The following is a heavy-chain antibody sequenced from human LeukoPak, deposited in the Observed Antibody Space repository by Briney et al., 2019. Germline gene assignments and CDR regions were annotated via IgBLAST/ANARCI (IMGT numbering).Heavy chain of an antibody. CDR3: ARGRTYATRFDY. Sequence: SETLSLTCTVSGASISSYYWSWIRQPPGKGLEWIGYIYYSGTTNYNPSLKSRVTISVDTSKNQFSLKLSSVAAADTAVYNCARGRTYATRFDYWGRGTLVTVSS. J-gene: IGHJ4*02. D-gene: IGHD2-2*01. V-gene: IGHV4-59*01. CDR1: GASISSYY. CDR2: IYYSGTT.